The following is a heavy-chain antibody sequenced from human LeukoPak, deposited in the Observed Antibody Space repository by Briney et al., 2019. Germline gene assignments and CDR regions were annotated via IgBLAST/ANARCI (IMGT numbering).Heavy chain of an antibody. Sequence: SETLSLTCAVYGGSFSGYYWSWIRQPPGKGLEWIGEINHSGSTNYNPSLKSRVTISVDTSKNQFSLKLSSVTAADTAVYYCARDEDMVRGVPDYWGQGTLVTVSS. J-gene: IGHJ4*02. CDR1: GGSFSGYY. D-gene: IGHD3-10*01. CDR3: ARDEDMVRGVPDY. V-gene: IGHV4-34*01. CDR2: INHSGST.